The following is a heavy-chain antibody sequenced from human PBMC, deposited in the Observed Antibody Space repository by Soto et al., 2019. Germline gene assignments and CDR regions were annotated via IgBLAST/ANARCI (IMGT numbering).Heavy chain of an antibody. J-gene: IGHJ4*02. Sequence: SVKVSCKASGGTFSSYAISWVLQAPGQGLEWMGGIIPIFGTANYAQKFQGRVTITADESTSTAYMELSSLRSEDTAVYYCASGAVEQLAPRYFDYWGQGTLVTVSS. CDR3: ASGAVEQLAPRYFDY. CDR2: IIPIFGTA. CDR1: GGTFSSYA. D-gene: IGHD6-6*01. V-gene: IGHV1-69*13.